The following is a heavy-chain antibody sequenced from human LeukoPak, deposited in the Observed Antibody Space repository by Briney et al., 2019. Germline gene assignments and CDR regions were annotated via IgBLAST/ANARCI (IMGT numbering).Heavy chain of an antibody. CDR2: IYYRGTA. D-gene: IGHD1-26*01. J-gene: IGHJ4*02. CDR3: ARRDFAVGATYYFDY. Sequence: SETLSLTCTVSGASISSRNYFWGWIRQPPGKGLEWIGSIYYRGTAYYNPSLKSRVTLSVDTSKNQFSLKLSSVTAADTAVYYCARRDFAVGATYYFDYWGQGTLVTVSS. V-gene: IGHV4-39*01. CDR1: GASISSRNYF.